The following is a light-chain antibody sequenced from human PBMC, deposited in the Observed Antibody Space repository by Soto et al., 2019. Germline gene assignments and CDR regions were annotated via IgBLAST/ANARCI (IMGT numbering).Light chain of an antibody. J-gene: IGLJ1*01. CDR2: EGS. V-gene: IGLV2-23*01. Sequence: QSALTQPASVSGSPGQSITISCTGTSSDVGSYKFVSWYQQHPGKAPKLMIYEGSKRPSGVSNRFSGSKSGNTASLTISGLQAEDEADYYCCSYAGSSTWVFRTGTKLTVL. CDR3: CSYAGSSTWV. CDR1: SSDVGSYKF.